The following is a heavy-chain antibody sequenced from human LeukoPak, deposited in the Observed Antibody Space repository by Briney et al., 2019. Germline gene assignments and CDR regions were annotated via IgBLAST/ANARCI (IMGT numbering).Heavy chain of an antibody. CDR2: IRYDGSNK. Sequence: AGGSLRLSCAASGFTFLSYGMHWVRQAPGKGLEWVAFIRYDGSNKYYADSVKGRFTISRDNSKNSLYLQMNSLRAEDTAVYYCAKSGSYYDILTGYTEEYYFDYWGQGTLVTVSS. V-gene: IGHV3-30*02. J-gene: IGHJ4*02. CDR1: GFTFLSYG. CDR3: AKSGSYYDILTGYTEEYYFDY. D-gene: IGHD3-9*01.